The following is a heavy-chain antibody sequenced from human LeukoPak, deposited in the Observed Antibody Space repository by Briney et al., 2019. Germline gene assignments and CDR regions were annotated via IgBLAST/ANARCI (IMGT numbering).Heavy chain of an antibody. CDR3: AAHVEMETFDY. CDR2: IYYSGST. J-gene: IGHJ4*02. V-gene: IGHV4-59*01. D-gene: IGHD5-24*01. Sequence: SETLSLTCTVSGVSISSYYWSWIRQPPGKGLEWIGYIYYSGSTNYNPSLKSRVTISVDTSKNQFSLKLSSVTAADTAVYYCAAHVEMETFDYWGQGTLVTVSP. CDR1: GVSISSYY.